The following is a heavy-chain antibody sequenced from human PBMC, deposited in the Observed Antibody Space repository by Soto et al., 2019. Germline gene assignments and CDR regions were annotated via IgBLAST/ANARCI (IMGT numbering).Heavy chain of an antibody. V-gene: IGHV4-31*03. CDR3: ARVGSSYARRGLDV. D-gene: IGHD3-16*01. J-gene: IGHJ6*02. CDR2: IYYSGST. CDR1: GGAIDSGGYY. Sequence: PSETLSLTCNVSGGAIDSGGYYWCWIRQLPGKGLEWIGYIYYSGSTYYNPSLKSRVSLSIDTSKNQFSLKLISVTAADTAVYYCARVGSSYARRGLDVWGQGTTVTVSS.